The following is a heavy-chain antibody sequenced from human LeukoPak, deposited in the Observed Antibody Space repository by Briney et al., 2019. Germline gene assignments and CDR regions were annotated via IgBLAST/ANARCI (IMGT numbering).Heavy chain of an antibody. V-gene: IGHV3-72*01. J-gene: IGHJ4*02. Sequence: GGSLRLSCAGAGFSITDHHMDWVRQAPGKGLEWIGRSATTKPNSCTTQYAASVRGRFTISRDDSKNTLYLQMNSLKTEDTAVYYCTTDDHYGSVDRDYWGQGTLVTVSS. CDR1: GFSITDHH. D-gene: IGHD3-10*01. CDR3: TTDDHYGSVDRDY. CDR2: SATTKPNSCTT.